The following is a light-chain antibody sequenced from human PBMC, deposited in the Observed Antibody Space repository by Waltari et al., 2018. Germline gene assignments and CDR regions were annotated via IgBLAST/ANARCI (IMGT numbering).Light chain of an antibody. Sequence: EIVLTQSPATLSLSPGERATLSCRASQSVSSYLAWYQQKPGQAPSLLIYDASNRATGIPARFSGSGSGTDFTLTISSLEPEDFAVYYCQQRSNWLWTFGQGTKVEIK. CDR1: QSVSSY. J-gene: IGKJ1*01. V-gene: IGKV3-11*01. CDR3: QQRSNWLWT. CDR2: DAS.